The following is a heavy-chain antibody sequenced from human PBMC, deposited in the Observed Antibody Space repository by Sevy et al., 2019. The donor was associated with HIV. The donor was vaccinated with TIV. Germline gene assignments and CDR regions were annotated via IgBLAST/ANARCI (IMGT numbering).Heavy chain of an antibody. V-gene: IGHV3-15*01. Sequence: GGSLRLSCAASGFTFSNAWMSWVRQSPGKGLEWVGRIRSKAGGGKTDYATIAKGKFTISRKDSRDILYLQLNSMETEDTAVYYCTTDHRRDGIVVVPFEYWGQGTLVTVSS. J-gene: IGHJ4*02. CDR3: TTDHRRDGIVVVPFEY. D-gene: IGHD2-15*01. CDR2: IRSKAGGGKT. CDR1: GFTFSNAW.